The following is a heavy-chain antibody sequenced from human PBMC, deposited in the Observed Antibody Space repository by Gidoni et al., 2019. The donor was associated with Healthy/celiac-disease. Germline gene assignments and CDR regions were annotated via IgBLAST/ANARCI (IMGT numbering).Heavy chain of an antibody. D-gene: IGHD2-15*01. V-gene: IGHV3-23*01. J-gene: IGHJ4*02. CDR1: GFTFSSYA. Sequence: EVQLLESGEGLVQPGGSLSPSCAASGFTFSSYAMSWVRQAPGKGLEWVSAISGSGGSTYYADSVKGRFTISRDNSKNTLYLQMNSLRAEDTAVYYCAKDGYCSGGSCSLDYWGQGTLVTVSS. CDR2: ISGSGGST. CDR3: AKDGYCSGGSCSLDY.